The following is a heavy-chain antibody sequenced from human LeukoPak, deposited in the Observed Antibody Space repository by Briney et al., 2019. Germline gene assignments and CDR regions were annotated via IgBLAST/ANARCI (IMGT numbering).Heavy chain of an antibody. J-gene: IGHJ4*02. D-gene: IGHD6-19*01. CDR1: GYTFTSYD. V-gene: IGHV1-8*01. Sequence: ASVNLSCTASGYTFTSYDINWVRQATGQGLEWMGWMNPNSGNTGYAQKFQGRVTMTRNTSISTAYMELSSLRSEDTAVYYCARDYPYIGWYYFDYWGQGTLVTVSS. CDR2: MNPNSGNT. CDR3: ARDYPYIGWYYFDY.